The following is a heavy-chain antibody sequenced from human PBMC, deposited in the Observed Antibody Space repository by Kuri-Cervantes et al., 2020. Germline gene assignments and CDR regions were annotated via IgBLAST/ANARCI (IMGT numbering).Heavy chain of an antibody. Sequence: GGSLRLSCAASGFTFRSHGMYWVRQAPDKGLEWVAIIWYDGSNKYYADSVKGRFTISRDNSKNTLYLQMNTLRAEDTAVYYCAKCRGSRCLNGDWFFDLWGRGTLVTVSS. D-gene: IGHD2-8*01. CDR2: IWYDGSNK. V-gene: IGHV3-33*06. J-gene: IGHJ2*01. CDR1: GFTFRSHG. CDR3: AKCRGSRCLNGDWFFDL.